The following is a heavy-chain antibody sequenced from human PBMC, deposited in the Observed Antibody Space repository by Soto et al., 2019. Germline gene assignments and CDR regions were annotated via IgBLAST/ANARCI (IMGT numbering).Heavy chain of an antibody. CDR1: GYTFTSYA. D-gene: IGHD2-15*01. CDR3: ARRDIVVVVAAAAFDY. CDR2: INAGNGNT. Sequence: QVQLVQSGAEVKKPGASVKVSCKASGYTFTSYAMHWVHQAPGQRLEWMGWINAGNGNTKYSQKFQGRVTITRDTSASTAYMELSSLRSEDTAVYYCARRDIVVVVAAAAFDYWGQGTLVTVSS. J-gene: IGHJ4*02. V-gene: IGHV1-3*01.